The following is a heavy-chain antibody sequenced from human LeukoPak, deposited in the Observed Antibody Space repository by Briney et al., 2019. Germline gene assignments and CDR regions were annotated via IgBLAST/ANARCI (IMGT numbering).Heavy chain of an antibody. CDR2: ISGSGDST. Sequence: PGGSLRLSCAASGLTFSNYAMRWVRQAPGKGLEWVSGISGSGDSTYYADSVKGRFTISRDNSKNTLYLQMNSLRAEDTAVYYCARESSQDAFDIWGQGTMVTVSS. CDR3: ARESSQDAFDI. J-gene: IGHJ3*02. CDR1: GLTFSNYA. V-gene: IGHV3-23*01.